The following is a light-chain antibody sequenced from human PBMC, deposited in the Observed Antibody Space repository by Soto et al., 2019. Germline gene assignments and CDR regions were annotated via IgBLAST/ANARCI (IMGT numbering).Light chain of an antibody. Sequence: QLVLTQPPSVSGAPGQRVTISCTGTRSNIGAGFDVHWYQQLPGTAPKLLIDDNNSRPSGVPDRFSGSKSGTSASLAITGLQAEDEADYYCQSYDGSLSGPVVFGGGTKLTVL. CDR3: QSYDGSLSGPVV. CDR1: RSNIGAGFD. J-gene: IGLJ2*01. V-gene: IGLV1-40*01. CDR2: DNN.